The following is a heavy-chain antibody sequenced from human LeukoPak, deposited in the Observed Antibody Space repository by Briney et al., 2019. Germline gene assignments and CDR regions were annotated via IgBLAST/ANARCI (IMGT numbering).Heavy chain of an antibody. CDR1: GYTFTSYD. CDR2: MNPNSGNT. D-gene: IGHD3-10*01. Sequence: ASVKVSCKASGYTFTSYDINWVRQATGQGLEWMGWMNPNSGNTGYAQKFQGRVTITRNTSISTAYMELSSLRSEDTAVYYCARGLAMVRGDSYGMDVWGQGTTVTVSS. J-gene: IGHJ6*02. CDR3: ARGLAMVRGDSYGMDV. V-gene: IGHV1-8*03.